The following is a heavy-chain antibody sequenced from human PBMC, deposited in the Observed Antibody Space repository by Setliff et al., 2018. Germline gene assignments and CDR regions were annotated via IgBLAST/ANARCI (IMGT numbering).Heavy chain of an antibody. J-gene: IGHJ4*02. CDR1: GFTFSSYG. CDR3: ARDSSHFIRVLDS. D-gene: IGHD3-10*01. CDR2: ISGSSSNFI. Sequence: GGSLRLSCATSGFTFSSYGMHWVRQAPGKGLEWVSSISGSSSNFIYYADSVKGRFTISRDNAKNSLFLQMDNLRAEDTAQYFCARDSSHFIRVLDSWGQGTLVTVSS. V-gene: IGHV3-21*01.